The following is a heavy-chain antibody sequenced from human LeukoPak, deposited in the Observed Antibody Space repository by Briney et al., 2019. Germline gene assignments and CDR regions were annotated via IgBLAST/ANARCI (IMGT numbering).Heavy chain of an antibody. CDR2: IYHSGST. Sequence: SETLSLTCTISGYSIYSGYYWGWIRQPPGEGLEWIGNIYHSGSTYYNPSLTSRVTISVDTAKNQFTLRLSSVTAADTAVYYCARVGEYDFWSGHDETLFDYWGQGTLVTVSS. CDR3: ARVGEYDFWSGHDETLFDY. CDR1: GYSIYSGYY. J-gene: IGHJ4*02. D-gene: IGHD3-3*01. V-gene: IGHV4-38-2*02.